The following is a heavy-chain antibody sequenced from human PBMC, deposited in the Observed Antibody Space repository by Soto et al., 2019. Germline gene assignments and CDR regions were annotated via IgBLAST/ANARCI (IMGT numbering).Heavy chain of an antibody. CDR3: ARGDSTDCSNGVCSFFYNHDMDV. CDR1: GYSFTDYH. V-gene: IGHV1-2*06. CDR2: INPKSGGT. D-gene: IGHD2-8*01. Sequence: ASVKVSCKASGYSFTDYHIHWVRQAPGQGLEWLGRINPKSGGTSTAQKFQGRVTMTTDTSISTASMELTRLTSDDTAIYYCARGDSTDCSNGVCSFFYNHDMDVWGQGTTVTVSS. J-gene: IGHJ6*02.